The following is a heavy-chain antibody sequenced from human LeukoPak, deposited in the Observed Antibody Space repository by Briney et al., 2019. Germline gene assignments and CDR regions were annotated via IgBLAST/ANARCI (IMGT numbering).Heavy chain of an antibody. J-gene: IGHJ4*02. CDR3: ARDPYCSSTSCPTFDY. D-gene: IGHD2-2*01. CDR2: IYHSGST. CDR1: RYSISSGYY. Sequence: SETLSLTCTVSRYSISSGYYWGWIRKPPGKGLEWLGSIYHSGSTYYNPSLKSRVTISVDTSKNQFSLKLSSVTAADTAVYYCARDPYCSSTSCPTFDYWGQGALVTVSS. V-gene: IGHV4-38-2*02.